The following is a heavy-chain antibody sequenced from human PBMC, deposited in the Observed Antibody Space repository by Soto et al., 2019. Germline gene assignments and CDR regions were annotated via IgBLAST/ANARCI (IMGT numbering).Heavy chain of an antibody. J-gene: IGHJ4*02. CDR3: AREEDYFDSSGYAH. CDR2: ISAYNGNI. CDR1: GYTFSSYG. D-gene: IGHD3-22*01. Sequence: ASAKASCKASGYTFSSYGVTWVRQAPRHGLEWMGWISAYNGNIVYAEKFQGRVTMTTDTSTSTAYMEVRSLSSDDTAVYYCAREEDYFDSSGYAHWGQGTLVTVSS. V-gene: IGHV1-18*04.